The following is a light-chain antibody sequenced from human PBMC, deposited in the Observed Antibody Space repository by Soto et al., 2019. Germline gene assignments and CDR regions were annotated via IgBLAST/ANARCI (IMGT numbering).Light chain of an antibody. CDR1: ETVATN. V-gene: IGKV3-15*01. Sequence: VMTQSPATLSVSPGERATLSCWASETVATNLAWYQQKPGQAPRLLISGASTRAAGISDRFRGSGSGTEFTLTISSLRSEDSAVYYCQQYNSWPLTFGGGTKVEIK. CDR3: QQYNSWPLT. CDR2: GAS. J-gene: IGKJ4*01.